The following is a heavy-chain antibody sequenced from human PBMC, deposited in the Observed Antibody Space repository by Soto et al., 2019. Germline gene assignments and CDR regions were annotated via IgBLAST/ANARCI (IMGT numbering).Heavy chain of an antibody. Sequence: ASVKVSCKASGYTFTSYAMHWVRQAPRQRLEWMGGINADNGNTKYSQKFQGRVAITRDTSASTAYMELSSLRSEDTAVYYCAREDIVLMVYTIRGWFDPWGQGTLVTVSS. CDR2: INADNGNT. CDR1: GYTFTSYA. D-gene: IGHD2-8*01. J-gene: IGHJ5*02. V-gene: IGHV1-3*01. CDR3: AREDIVLMVYTIRGWFDP.